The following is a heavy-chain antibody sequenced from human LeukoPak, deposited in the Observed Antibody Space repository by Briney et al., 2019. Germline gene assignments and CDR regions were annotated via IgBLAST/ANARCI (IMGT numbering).Heavy chain of an antibody. CDR3: ARGLNKYYYDSSGYYY. D-gene: IGHD3-22*01. V-gene: IGHV1-2*02. Sequence: ASVKVSCKASGYTFTSYDINWVRQAPGQGLEWMGWINPNSGGTNYAQKFQGRVTMTRDTSISTAYMELSRLRSDDTAVYYCARGLNKYYYDSSGYYYWGQGTLVTVSS. CDR1: GYTFTSYD. CDR2: INPNSGGT. J-gene: IGHJ4*02.